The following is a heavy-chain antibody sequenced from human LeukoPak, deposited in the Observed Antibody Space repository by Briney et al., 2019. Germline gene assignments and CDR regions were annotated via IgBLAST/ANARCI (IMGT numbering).Heavy chain of an antibody. V-gene: IGHV4-59*08. CDR3: ARVHSGYYSSWFDP. D-gene: IGHD3-22*01. Sequence: PSETLSLTCTVSGGSISSYYWSWIRQPPRKGLEWIGYVFYSGSINYNPSLKSRVTISIDASKNQFSLKLSSVTAADTAVYYCARVHSGYYSSWFDPWGQGTLVTVSS. J-gene: IGHJ5*02. CDR1: GGSISSYY. CDR2: VFYSGSI.